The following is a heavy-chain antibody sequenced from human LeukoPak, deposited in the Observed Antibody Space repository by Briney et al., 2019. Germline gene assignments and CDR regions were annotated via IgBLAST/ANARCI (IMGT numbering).Heavy chain of an antibody. Sequence: EGSLRLSCATSGFTFSDYWMTWVRQAPGKGLEWLINIKEDSSDQSSVDSVKGRFIISRDNAKNLLYLQVNSLRPDDTVVYYCARDLPNGFFDYWGQGTLVTVSS. CDR2: IKEDSSDQ. D-gene: IGHD1-1*01. CDR3: ARDLPNGFFDY. J-gene: IGHJ4*02. V-gene: IGHV3-7*01. CDR1: GFTFSDYW.